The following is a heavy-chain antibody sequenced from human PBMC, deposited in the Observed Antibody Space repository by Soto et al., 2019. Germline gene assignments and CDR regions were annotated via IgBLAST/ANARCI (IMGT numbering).Heavy chain of an antibody. J-gene: IGHJ3*02. V-gene: IGHV4-4*03. D-gene: IGHD3-16*01. Sequence: QETLSLTSAGSGGTLRRNYWRTWRLQPPGKGLEWIGEMYHSGSTNYNPSLQSRVTISVDKSKNQFFLTLTSVTAADTAVYYCARLQMIGFGGHVYRSFEIWGRGTLVT. CDR3: ARLQMIGFGGHVYRSFEI. CDR2: MYHSGST. CDR1: GGTLRRNYW.